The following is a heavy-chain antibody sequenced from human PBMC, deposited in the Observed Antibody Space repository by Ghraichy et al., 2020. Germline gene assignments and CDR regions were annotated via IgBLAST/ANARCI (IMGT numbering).Heavy chain of an antibody. D-gene: IGHD3-22*01. CDR1: GYTLTELS. CDR3: ATTNLRDSNAFDI. J-gene: IGHJ3*02. V-gene: IGHV1-24*01. CDR2: FDPEDGET. Sequence: SVKVSCKVSGYTLTELSMHWVRQAPGKGLEWMGGFDPEDGETIYAQKFQGRVTMTEDTSTDTAYMELSSLRSEDTAVYYCATTNLRDSNAFDIWGQGTMVTVSS.